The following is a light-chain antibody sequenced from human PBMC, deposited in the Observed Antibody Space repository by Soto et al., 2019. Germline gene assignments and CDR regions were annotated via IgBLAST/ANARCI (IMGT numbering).Light chain of an antibody. CDR1: GSTIGAGYD. J-gene: IGLJ2*01. Sequence: QSVLTQPPSVSGAPVQRVTISCTGSGSTIGAGYDVHWYQQFPGTAPKLLIYDNSNRPSGVPDRFSGSKSGTSASLAISGLQAEDEADYYCQSYDSSLSVLFGGGTKLTVL. CDR2: DNS. CDR3: QSYDSSLSVL. V-gene: IGLV1-40*01.